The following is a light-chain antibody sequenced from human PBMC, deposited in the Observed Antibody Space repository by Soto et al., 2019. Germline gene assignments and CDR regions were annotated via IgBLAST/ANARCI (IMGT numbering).Light chain of an antibody. J-gene: IGKJ2*01. CDR2: AAS. V-gene: IGKV1-39*01. Sequence: IQMTQSPSSLSASVGDRVTITRRASQSVSRNFNWYQQKPGKAPKLLIYAASTLQSGVPSRFSGSGSGTDFTLTISSLQPEDTASYYCQQTYSTPYTFGQGTQLEIK. CDR1: QSVSRN. CDR3: QQTYSTPYT.